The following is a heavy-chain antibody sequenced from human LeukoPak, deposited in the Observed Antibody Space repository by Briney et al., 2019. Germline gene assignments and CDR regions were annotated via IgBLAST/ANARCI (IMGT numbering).Heavy chain of an antibody. CDR2: LDREDDEA. J-gene: IGHJ4*02. CDR1: GYTLTDFS. Sequence: GASVKVSCKVSGYTLTDFSMHWVRQAPGKGLEWMGGLDREDDEAIYAPHFQGRVSVTEDTSTDTAYMELSNLRSEDTAVYYCATLDSYYDNSGRPLLPDWDQGTLVTVSS. D-gene: IGHD3-22*01. V-gene: IGHV1-24*01. CDR3: ATLDSYYDNSGRPLLPD.